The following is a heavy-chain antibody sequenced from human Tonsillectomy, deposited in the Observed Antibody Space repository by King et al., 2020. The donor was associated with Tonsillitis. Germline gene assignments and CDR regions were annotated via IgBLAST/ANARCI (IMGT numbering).Heavy chain of an antibody. CDR1: GGSLSGYS. CDR3: ARRLDYGVSSSYMDV. V-gene: IGHV4-34*01. J-gene: IGHJ6*03. CDR2: ITHSGTT. Sequence: VQLQQWGAGLLKPSETLSLTCAVYGGSLSGYSWSWIRQPPGKGLEWIREITHSGTTNYNPSLRSRVTISVDRSKNQFSLKLVSVSAADTAAFYCARRLDYGVSSSYMDVWGKGTTVTVSS. D-gene: IGHD6-6*01.